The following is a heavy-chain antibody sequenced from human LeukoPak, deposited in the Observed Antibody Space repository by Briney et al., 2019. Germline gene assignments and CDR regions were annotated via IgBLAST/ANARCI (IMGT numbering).Heavy chain of an antibody. J-gene: IGHJ4*02. CDR3: AKESDYYGSGSSVRRYFDY. CDR2: IWYDGSNK. V-gene: IGHV3-33*06. CDR1: GFTFSSYG. D-gene: IGHD3-10*01. Sequence: GGPLRLSCAASGFTFSSYGMHWVRQAPGKGLEWVAVIWYDGSNKYYADSVKGRFTISRDNSKNTLYLQMNSLRAEDTAVYYCAKESDYYGSGSSVRRYFDYWGQGTLVTVSS.